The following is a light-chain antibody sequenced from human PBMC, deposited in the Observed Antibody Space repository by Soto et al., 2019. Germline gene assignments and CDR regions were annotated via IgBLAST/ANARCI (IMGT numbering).Light chain of an antibody. Sequence: EIVLTQSPATLSLSPGERATLSCRASQSVTKYLAWYQHKPGQAPRLLIYDASSRATGIPARFSGSGSGTDFTLTISSLEPEDFAVYYCQQRYNWPPTFGQGTKVEVK. J-gene: IGKJ1*01. CDR1: QSVTKY. V-gene: IGKV3-11*01. CDR3: QQRYNWPPT. CDR2: DAS.